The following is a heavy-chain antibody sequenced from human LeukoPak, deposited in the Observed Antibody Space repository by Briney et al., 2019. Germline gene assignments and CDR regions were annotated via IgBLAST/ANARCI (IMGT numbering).Heavy chain of an antibody. J-gene: IGHJ4*02. D-gene: IGHD3-10*01. CDR1: GFIFNRYA. CDR2: ISAYNGNT. Sequence: GRSLRLSCAASGFIFNRYAMQWVRQAPGQGLEWMGWISAYNGNTNYAQKLQGRVTMTTDTSTSTAYMELRSLRSDDTAVYYCARAGARGLLYYFDYWGQGTLVTVSS. V-gene: IGHV1-18*01. CDR3: ARAGARGLLYYFDY.